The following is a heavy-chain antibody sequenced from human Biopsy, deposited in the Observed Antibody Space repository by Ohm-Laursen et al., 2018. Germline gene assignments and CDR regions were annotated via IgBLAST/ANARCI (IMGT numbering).Heavy chain of an antibody. V-gene: IGHV4-34*01. CDR3: ARVPLPGIGAAYQGRFLYGMDV. Sequence: SDTLSLTWAVYGGSFNGYFWSWIRQPPGKGLEWIGDITQSGSTNSSPSLKSRVTISVDTAKKQFSLSLRSVTAADTAVYYCARVPLPGIGAAYQGRFLYGMDVWGQGTTVSVSS. CDR1: GGSFNGYF. D-gene: IGHD6-13*01. J-gene: IGHJ6*02. CDR2: ITQSGST.